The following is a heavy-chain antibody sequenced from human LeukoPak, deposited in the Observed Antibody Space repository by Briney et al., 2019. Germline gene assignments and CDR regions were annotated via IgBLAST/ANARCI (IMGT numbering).Heavy chain of an antibody. Sequence: PGGSLRLSCAASGFTFSNAWMSWGRQAPGKGLEWVSYISSSGTTIYYADSVKGRFTISRDNAKNSLYLQMNSLRAEDTAVYYCARDHGSGSYYYYYGMDVWGQGTTVTVSS. CDR1: GFTFSNAW. CDR3: ARDHGSGSYYYYYGMDV. J-gene: IGHJ6*02. V-gene: IGHV3-11*04. CDR2: ISSSGTTI. D-gene: IGHD3-10*01.